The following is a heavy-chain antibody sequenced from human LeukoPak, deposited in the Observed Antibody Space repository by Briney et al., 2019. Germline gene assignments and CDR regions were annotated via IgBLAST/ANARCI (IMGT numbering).Heavy chain of an antibody. D-gene: IGHD3-10*01. CDR1: GYSIITYY. CDR3: ARDRRITMVRGGWFDP. Sequence: ASVKVSCKASGYSIITYYIHWVRQAPGQGLEWMGIINPSGGSTSYAQKFQGRVTMTTDTSTSTVYMELSSLRSEDTAVYYCARDRRITMVRGGWFDPWGQGTLVTVSS. J-gene: IGHJ5*02. V-gene: IGHV1-46*01. CDR2: INPSGGST.